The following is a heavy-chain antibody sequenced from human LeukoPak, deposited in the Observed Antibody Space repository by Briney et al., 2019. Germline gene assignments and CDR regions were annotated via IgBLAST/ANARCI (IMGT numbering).Heavy chain of an antibody. D-gene: IGHD3-22*01. Sequence: SQTLSLTCTVSGGSISSGSYYWSWIRQPPGKGLEWIGYIYYSGSTNYNPSLKSRVTISVDTSKNQFSLKLSSVTAADTAVYYCARQYYYDSSGSRYYFDYWGQGTLVTVSS. CDR1: GGSISSGSYY. CDR3: ARQYYYDSSGSRYYFDY. CDR2: IYYSGST. V-gene: IGHV4-61*01. J-gene: IGHJ4*02.